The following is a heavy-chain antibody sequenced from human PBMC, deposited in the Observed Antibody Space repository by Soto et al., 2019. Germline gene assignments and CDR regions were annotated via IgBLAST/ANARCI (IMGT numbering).Heavy chain of an antibody. CDR1: GFTVSSNY. V-gene: IGHV3-66*01. CDR2: IYSGGST. Sequence: GGSLRLSCAASGFTVSSNYMSWVRQAPGKGLEWVSVIYSGGSTYYADSVKGRFTISRDNSKNSLYLQMNSLRAEDTAVYYCARGDYYDSSGPFSDAFDIWGQGTMVTVSS. D-gene: IGHD3-22*01. CDR3: ARGDYYDSSGPFSDAFDI. J-gene: IGHJ3*02.